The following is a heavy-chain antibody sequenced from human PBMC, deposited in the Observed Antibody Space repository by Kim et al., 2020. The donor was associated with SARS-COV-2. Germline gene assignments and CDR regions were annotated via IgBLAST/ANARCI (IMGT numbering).Heavy chain of an antibody. D-gene: IGHD3-10*01. V-gene: IGHV3-23*01. J-gene: IGHJ4*02. Sequence: GGSLRLSCAASGFTFSSYAMSWVRQAPGKGLEWVSAISGSGGSTYYADSVKGRFTISRDNSKNTLYLQMNSLRAEDTAVYYCAKVGGVRFGESNDYWGQGTLVTVSS. CDR2: ISGSGGST. CDR3: AKVGGVRFGESNDY. CDR1: GFTFSSYA.